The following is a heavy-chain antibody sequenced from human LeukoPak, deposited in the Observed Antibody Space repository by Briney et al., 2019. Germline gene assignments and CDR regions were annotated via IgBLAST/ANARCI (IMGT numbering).Heavy chain of an antibody. J-gene: IGHJ4*02. CDR2: ISYDGSNK. Sequence: GGSLRLSCAASGFTFNDYGMHWVRQAPGKGLEWVAVISYDGSNKYYTDSVKGRFTISRDNSKSTLYLQMNSLRAEDTAVYYCAKVRWDNSGWYYLDYWGQGTLVTVSS. D-gene: IGHD6-19*01. CDR3: AKVRWDNSGWYYLDY. V-gene: IGHV3-30*18. CDR1: GFTFNDYG.